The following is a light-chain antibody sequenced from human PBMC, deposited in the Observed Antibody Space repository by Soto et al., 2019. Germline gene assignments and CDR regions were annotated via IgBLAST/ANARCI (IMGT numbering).Light chain of an antibody. V-gene: IGLV2-14*01. J-gene: IGLJ2*01. CDR1: SSDVGGYNY. Sequence: QSALTQPASVSGSPGQSITISCTGTSSDVGGYNYVSWYQQHPVKAPTLMIYDVSNRPSGVSNRFSGSKSGNTASLTISGLQAEDEADYYCSSYTSSSKVFGGGTKLTVL. CDR3: SSYTSSSKV. CDR2: DVS.